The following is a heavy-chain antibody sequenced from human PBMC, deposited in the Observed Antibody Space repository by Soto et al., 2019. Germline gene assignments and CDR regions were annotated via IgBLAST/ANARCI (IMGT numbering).Heavy chain of an antibody. CDR2: IHYSGST. CDR1: GGSISSYY. CDR3: ARDEHDFWIGFNWFDP. Sequence: QVQLQESGPGLVKPSETLSLTCTVSGGSISSYYWSWIRQPPGKGLEWIGYIHYSGSTNYNPSLKCLVTLSVDTSKNQLSLKLSSVSAAETAVYYCARDEHDFWIGFNWFDPWGQGTLVTVSS. J-gene: IGHJ5*02. D-gene: IGHD3-3*01. V-gene: IGHV4-59*01.